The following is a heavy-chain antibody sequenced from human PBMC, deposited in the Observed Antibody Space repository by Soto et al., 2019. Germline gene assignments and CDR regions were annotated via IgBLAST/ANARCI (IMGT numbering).Heavy chain of an antibody. CDR2: MNPNSGAT. J-gene: IGHJ6*02. CDR3: ARDRKGTPVITSGLYGMDV. Sequence: ASVKVSCKASGYTFTGYYMHWARQAPGQGLEWMGWMNPNSGATNYAQKFQGWVSMTRDTSISTAYMELSRLRPDDTAVYYCARDRKGTPVITSGLYGMDVWGQGTTVTVSS. D-gene: IGHD4-4*01. V-gene: IGHV1-2*04. CDR1: GYTFTGYY.